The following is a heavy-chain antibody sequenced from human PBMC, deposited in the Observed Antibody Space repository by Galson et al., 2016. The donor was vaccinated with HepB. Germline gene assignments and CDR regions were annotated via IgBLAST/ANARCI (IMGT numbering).Heavy chain of an antibody. CDR1: GYTFTNYY. D-gene: IGHD6-6*01. CDR2: INPSGTST. Sequence: SVKVSCKASGYTFTNYYIHWVRQAPGQGLEWVGDINPSGTSTSYARKFQGRVTVSRDTSTSTVYMELSSLRSEGTAVYYCARDLYSSSSGQEGMDIWGQGTTVTVAS. V-gene: IGHV1-46*01. CDR3: ARDLYSSSSGQEGMDI. J-gene: IGHJ6*02.